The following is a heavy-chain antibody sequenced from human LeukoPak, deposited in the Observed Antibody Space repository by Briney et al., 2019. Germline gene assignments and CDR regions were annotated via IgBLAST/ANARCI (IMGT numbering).Heavy chain of an antibody. V-gene: IGHV1-2*02. Sequence: GASVKVSRKASGYTFTGYYMHWVRQAPGQGLEWMGWINPNSGGTNYAQKFQGRVTMTRDTSISTAYMELSRLRSDDTAVYYCATTAFLEWEGPWGTGFDYWGQGTLVTVSS. J-gene: IGHJ4*02. CDR3: ATTAFLEWEGPWGTGFDY. CDR2: INPNSGGT. CDR1: GYTFTGYY. D-gene: IGHD3-3*02.